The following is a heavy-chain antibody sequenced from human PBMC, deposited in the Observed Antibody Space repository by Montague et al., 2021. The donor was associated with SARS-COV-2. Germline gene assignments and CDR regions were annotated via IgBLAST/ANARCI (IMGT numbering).Heavy chain of an antibody. CDR2: MYYSGST. D-gene: IGHD6-13*01. V-gene: IGHV4-39*07. Sequence: SETLSLTCTVSGGSISSSSYYWGWIRQPPGKGLEWIGSMYYSGSTYYXPCVESRVTISVDTSKNQFSLKLSSATAADTAVYYCARVGRQQLVRLSGMDVWGQGTTVTVSS. CDR1: GGSISSSSYY. J-gene: IGHJ6*02. CDR3: ARVGRQQLVRLSGMDV.